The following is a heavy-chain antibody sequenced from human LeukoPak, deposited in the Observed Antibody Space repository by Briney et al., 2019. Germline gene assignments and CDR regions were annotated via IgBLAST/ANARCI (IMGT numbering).Heavy chain of an antibody. CDR3: ARQSRDGDYIAKLFDY. J-gene: IGHJ4*02. CDR1: GGSLSNYY. V-gene: IGHV4-59*08. CDR2: IYYSGSI. Sequence: PSETLSLPCTVSGGSLSNYYWSWLRQPPGKGLEWIGYIYYSGSINYNPSPKSRVTISVDMSKNQFSLQLSSVTAADTAVYYCARQSRDGDYIAKLFDYWGQGTLVTVSS. D-gene: IGHD4-17*01.